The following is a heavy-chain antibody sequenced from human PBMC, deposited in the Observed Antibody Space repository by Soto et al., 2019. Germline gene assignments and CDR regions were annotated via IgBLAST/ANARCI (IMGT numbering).Heavy chain of an antibody. CDR2: MNPINGAT. Sequence: ASVKVSCKASGYDFTAYDINWVRQASGQGLEWMGWMNPINGATGSARRFQGRVSMTRNTATGTAYLELTSLRSDDTAVYYCGRGPSPRAPAGGTPYYYAMDVRV. V-gene: IGHV1-8*02. J-gene: IGHJ6*02. CDR3: GRGPSPRAPAGGTPYYYAMDV. D-gene: IGHD6-13*01. CDR1: GYDFTAYD.